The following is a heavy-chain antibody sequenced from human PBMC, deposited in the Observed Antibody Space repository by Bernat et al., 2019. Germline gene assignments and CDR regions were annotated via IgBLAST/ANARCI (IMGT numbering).Heavy chain of an antibody. Sequence: QLQLQESGPGLVKPSETLSLTCTVSGGSISSSGYFWVWIRQPPGEGLEWIGSIYYSGSTYYNPSLKSRITISVDTSKNQLSLKLSSVTAADTAVYYCARHPDYDPSGHFDYWGQGALVTVSS. J-gene: IGHJ4*02. V-gene: IGHV4-39*01. CDR3: ARHPDYDPSGHFDY. D-gene: IGHD3-22*01. CDR2: IYYSGST. CDR1: GGSISSSGYF.